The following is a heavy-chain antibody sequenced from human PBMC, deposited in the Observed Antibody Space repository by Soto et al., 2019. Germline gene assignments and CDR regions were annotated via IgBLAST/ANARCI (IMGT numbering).Heavy chain of an antibody. V-gene: IGHV4-39*01. D-gene: IGHD2-8*01. CDR1: GGSISSSSYY. Sequence: SETLSLTCTVSGGSISSSSYYWGWIRQPPGKGLEWIGSIYYSGSTYYNPSLKSRVTISVDTSKNQFSLKLTSVTAADRAVYYCARGSVLMLYAVFDYWGRGTLVTVSS. CDR3: ARGSVLMLYAVFDY. J-gene: IGHJ4*02. CDR2: IYYSGST.